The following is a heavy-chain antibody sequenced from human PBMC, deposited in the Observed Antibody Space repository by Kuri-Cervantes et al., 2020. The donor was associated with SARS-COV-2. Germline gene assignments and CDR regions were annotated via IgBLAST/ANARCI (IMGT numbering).Heavy chain of an antibody. V-gene: IGHV3-21*01. J-gene: IGHJ6*03. D-gene: IGHD4-11*01. CDR1: GFTFSSYS. Sequence: GESLKISCAASGFTFSSYSMSWVRQAPGKGLEWVSSISSSSSYIYYADSVKGRFTISRDNAKNSLYLQMNSLRDEDTAVYYCARHGEDYTLYYYYMDAWGKGTTVTVSS. CDR2: ISSSSSYI. CDR3: ARHGEDYTLYYYYMDA.